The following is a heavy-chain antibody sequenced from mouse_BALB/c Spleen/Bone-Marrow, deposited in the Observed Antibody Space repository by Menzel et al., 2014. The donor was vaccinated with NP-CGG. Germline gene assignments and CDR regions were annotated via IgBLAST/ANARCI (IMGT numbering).Heavy chain of an antibody. CDR3: AYYRYDEYFDV. V-gene: IGHV1S56*01. Sequence: QVQLQQPGPELVKPGASVKMSCKASGYTFTSYFIHWVKQRPGQGLGWIGWIYPGDGSTKYNEKFKVKTTLTADKSSSTAYMFLSSLTSEDSAIYFCAYYRYDEYFDVWGAGTTVTVSS. CDR1: GYTFTSYF. D-gene: IGHD2-14*01. CDR2: IYPGDGST. J-gene: IGHJ1*01.